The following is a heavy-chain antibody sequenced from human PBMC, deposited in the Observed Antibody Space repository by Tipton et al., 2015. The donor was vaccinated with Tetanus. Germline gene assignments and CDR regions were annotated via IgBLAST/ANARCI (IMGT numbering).Heavy chain of an antibody. V-gene: IGHV4-31*11. D-gene: IGHD2-15*01. CDR1: GGDMNSGGQY. Sequence: TLSLTCAVSGGDMNSGGQYWSWIRQFPGQGLEWIGYIHHDGTTFYNPSLRRRTTISMDQSNNQFSLKLTSGTAADTALYYCTRVIYTRSAENLFDVGGQGTLVTVSS. J-gene: IGHJ5*02. CDR3: TRVIYTRSAENLFDV. CDR2: IHHDGTT.